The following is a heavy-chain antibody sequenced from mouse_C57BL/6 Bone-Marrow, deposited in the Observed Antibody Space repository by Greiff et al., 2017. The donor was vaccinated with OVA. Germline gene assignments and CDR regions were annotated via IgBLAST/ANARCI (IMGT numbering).Heavy chain of an antibody. CDR3: TSLGYYGSSFDY. D-gene: IGHD1-1*01. CDR1: GFNIKDDY. V-gene: IGHV14-4*01. J-gene: IGHJ2*01. Sequence: VQLQQSGAELVRPGASVKLSCTASGFNIKDDYMHWVKQRPEQGLEWIGWIDPENGDTEYASKFQGKATITAATSSNTAYLQLRSLTSEDTAVYYCTSLGYYGSSFDYWGQGTTLTVSS. CDR2: IDPENGDT.